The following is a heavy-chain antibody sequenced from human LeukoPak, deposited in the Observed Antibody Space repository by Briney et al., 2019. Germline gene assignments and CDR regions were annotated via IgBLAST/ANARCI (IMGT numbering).Heavy chain of an antibody. D-gene: IGHD2-8*01. CDR2: MNHSGGT. CDR1: GGSFSGYY. V-gene: IGHV4-34*01. Sequence: SETLSLTCAVYGGSFSGYYWSWIRQPPGKGLEWIGEMNHSGGTYYNPSLKSRVTISIAMSKNQFSLKLSSVTAADTAVYYCARPYDGLYGMDVWGQGTTVTVSS. J-gene: IGHJ6*02. CDR3: ARPYDGLYGMDV.